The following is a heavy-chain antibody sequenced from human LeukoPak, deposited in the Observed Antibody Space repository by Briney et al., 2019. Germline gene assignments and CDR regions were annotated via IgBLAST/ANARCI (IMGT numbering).Heavy chain of an antibody. J-gene: IGHJ5*02. CDR1: GGSISSSSYY. D-gene: IGHD3-3*01. CDR2: IYYSGST. CDR3: ARRVTRTWSGYYTAWFDP. V-gene: IGHV4-39*01. Sequence: NPSETLSLTCTVSGGSISSSSYYWGWIRQPPGKGLEWIGSIYYSGSTYSNPSLKSRVTISVDTSKNQFSLKLSSVTAADTAVYYCARRVTRTWSGYYTAWFDPWGQGTLVTVSS.